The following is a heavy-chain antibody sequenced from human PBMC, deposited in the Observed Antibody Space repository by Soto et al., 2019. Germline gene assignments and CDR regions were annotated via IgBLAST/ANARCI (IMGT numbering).Heavy chain of an antibody. CDR1: GHSISNTNW. CDR3: ARWDSSTWLWNIDY. D-gene: IGHD6-13*01. CDR2: IYYSGTT. J-gene: IGHJ4*02. V-gene: IGHV4-28*01. Sequence: SETLSLTCSVSGHSISNTNWRGWIRQPPGKGLEWIGYIYYSGTTYYNPSLKSRVTMSVDTSKNQFSLKLSSVTAVDTAVYYCARWDSSTWLWNIDYWGQGTLVTVSS.